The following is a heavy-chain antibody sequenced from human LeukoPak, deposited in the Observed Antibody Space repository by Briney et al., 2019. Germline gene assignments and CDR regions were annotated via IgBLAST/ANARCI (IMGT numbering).Heavy chain of an antibody. Sequence: GGSLRLSCAASGFTFNSYTMTWVRQAPGKGLEWVSAISGSGGSTYYADSVKGRFTISRDNSKDTLFLQMNSLRAEDTAVYYCAKDPYGSGVFDYWGQGTLVTVSS. CDR1: GFTFNSYT. CDR3: AKDPYGSGVFDY. D-gene: IGHD3-10*01. CDR2: ISGSGGST. J-gene: IGHJ4*02. V-gene: IGHV3-23*01.